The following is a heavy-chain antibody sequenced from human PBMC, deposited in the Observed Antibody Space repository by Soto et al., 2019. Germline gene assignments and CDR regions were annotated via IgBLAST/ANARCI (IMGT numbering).Heavy chain of an antibody. CDR1: GGSFSGYY. V-gene: IGHV4-34*01. CDR2: INHSGST. Sequence: QVQLQQWGAGLLKPSETLSLTCAVYGGSFSGYYWSWIRQPPGKGLEWIGEINHSGSTNYNPSLKSRVTISVDTSKNQFSLKLSSVTAADTAVYYCARSDFQWPRAFDYWGQGTLVTVSS. D-gene: IGHD2-8*01. J-gene: IGHJ4*02. CDR3: ARSDFQWPRAFDY.